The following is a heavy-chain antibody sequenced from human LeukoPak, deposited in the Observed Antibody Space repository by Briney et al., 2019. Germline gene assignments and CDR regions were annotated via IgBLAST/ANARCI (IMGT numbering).Heavy chain of an antibody. CDR3: ARDHVEWELRGTEDY. CDR2: ISYDGSNK. D-gene: IGHD1-26*01. Sequence: GGSLRLSCAASGFTFSSYAMHWVRQAPGKGLEWVAVISYDGSNKYYADSVKGRFTISRDNSKNTLYLQMNSLRAEDTAVYYCARDHVEWELRGTEDYWGQGTLVTVSS. V-gene: IGHV3-30*04. CDR1: GFTFSSYA. J-gene: IGHJ4*02.